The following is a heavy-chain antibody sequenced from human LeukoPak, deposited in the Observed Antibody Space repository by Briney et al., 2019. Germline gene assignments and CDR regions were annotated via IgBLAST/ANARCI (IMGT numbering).Heavy chain of an antibody. J-gene: IGHJ6*03. Sequence: QTGGSLRLSCAASGFTFSDYYMSWIRQAPGKGLEWVSYISSNGSTIYYADSVKGRFTISRDNAKNSLFLQMNSLRAEDTAVYYCARVLRYCSGGNCYSGGLGYMDVWGKGTTVTISS. CDR2: ISSNGSTI. CDR1: GFTFSDYY. V-gene: IGHV3-11*01. D-gene: IGHD2-15*01. CDR3: ARVLRYCSGGNCYSGGLGYMDV.